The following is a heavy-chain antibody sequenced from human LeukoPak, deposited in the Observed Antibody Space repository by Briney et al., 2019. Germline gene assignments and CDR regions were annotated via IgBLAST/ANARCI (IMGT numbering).Heavy chain of an antibody. V-gene: IGHV3-48*01. CDR2: ISGTSRTI. CDR3: ARDLVHDGNHFDY. J-gene: IGHJ4*02. Sequence: GGSLRLSCAASGFTFSTYTMNWVRQAPGKGLEWISYISGTSRTIYYADSVKGRFTVSRDNAKNSLYLQMNSLRAEDTAVYYCARDLVHDGNHFDYWGQGTLVSVSS. CDR1: GFTFSTYT. D-gene: IGHD4-23*01.